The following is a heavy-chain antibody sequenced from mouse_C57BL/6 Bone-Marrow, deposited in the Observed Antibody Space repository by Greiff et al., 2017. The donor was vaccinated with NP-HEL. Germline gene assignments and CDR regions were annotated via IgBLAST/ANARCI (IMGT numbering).Heavy chain of an antibody. V-gene: IGHV5-9-1*02. CDR2: ISSGGDYI. CDR3: TRGGNYAWFAY. CDR1: GFTFSSYA. Sequence: EVQRVESGEGLVKPGGSLKLSCAASGFTFSSYAMSWVRQTPEKRLEWVAYISSGGDYIYYADTVKGRFTISRDNARNTLYLQMSSLKSEDTAMYYCTRGGNYAWFAYWGQGTLVTVSA. D-gene: IGHD2-1*01. J-gene: IGHJ3*01.